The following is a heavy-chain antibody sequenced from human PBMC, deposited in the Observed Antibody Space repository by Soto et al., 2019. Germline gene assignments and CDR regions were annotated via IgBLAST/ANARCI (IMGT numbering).Heavy chain of an antibody. D-gene: IGHD3-9*01. CDR1: GGSISSYY. CDR3: AREANYDILTGFYIDP. V-gene: IGHV4-59*12. CDR2: IYYSGST. Sequence: SETLSLTCTVSGGSISSYYWSWIRQPPGKGLEWIGYIYYSGSTNYNPSLKSRVTISVDTSKNQFSLKLSSVTAADTAVYYCAREANYDILTGFYIDPWGQGTLVTVSS. J-gene: IGHJ5*02.